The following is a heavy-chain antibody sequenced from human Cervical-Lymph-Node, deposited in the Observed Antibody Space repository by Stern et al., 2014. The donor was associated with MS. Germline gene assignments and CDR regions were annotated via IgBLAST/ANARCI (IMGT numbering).Heavy chain of an antibody. CDR3: STFVVY. CDR2: IDTSGTTK. J-gene: IGHJ4*02. Sequence: VQLLESGGGLVKPGGSLRLSCRASGSNFTNYYINWIRQAPGKGLEWISYIDTSGTTKFYADSVKGRITISRDNAKNSVYLEMNRLRAEDTAVYYCSTFVVYWGQGTLVTVSS. V-gene: IGHV3-11*01. CDR1: GSNFTNYY.